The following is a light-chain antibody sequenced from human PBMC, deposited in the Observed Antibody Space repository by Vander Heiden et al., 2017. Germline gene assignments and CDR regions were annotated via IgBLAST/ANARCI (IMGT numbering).Light chain of an antibody. CDR1: SSDVGGYNY. CDR2: EVS. J-gene: IGLJ2*01. CDR3: SSYTSSSTFVV. V-gene: IGLV2-14*01. Sequence: QSALTQPASVSGSPGQPITISCTGTSSDVGGYNYVSWYQQHPGKAPKLMIYEVSKRPSGVSNRFSGSKSGNTASLTISGLQAEDEADYYCSSYTSSSTFVVFGGGTKLTVL.